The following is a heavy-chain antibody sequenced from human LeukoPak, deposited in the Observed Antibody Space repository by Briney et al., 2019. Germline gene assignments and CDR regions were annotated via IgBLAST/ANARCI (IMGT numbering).Heavy chain of an antibody. CDR3: ARAVGGPAAAGRRDFDY. Sequence: GGSLRLSCAASGLTVSSNYMSWVRQAPGKGLEWGSVIDSGGSTYYADSVNGRFTISRDNSKNTLYLQMNSLRAEDTAVYYCARAVGGPAAAGRRDFDYWGQGTLVTVSS. CDR2: IDSGGST. V-gene: IGHV3-53*01. D-gene: IGHD6-13*01. J-gene: IGHJ4*02. CDR1: GLTVSSNY.